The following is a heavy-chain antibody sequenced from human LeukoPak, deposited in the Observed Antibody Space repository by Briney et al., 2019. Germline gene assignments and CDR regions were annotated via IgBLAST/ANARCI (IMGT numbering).Heavy chain of an antibody. CDR1: GFTFSNYW. D-gene: IGHD2-15*01. CDR2: IYIDGTGT. V-gene: IGHV3-74*01. J-gene: IGHJ4*02. Sequence: GGSLRLSCAASGFTFSNYWMHWVRQAPGKGLVWVSRIYIDGTGTVYADSVKGRFTISRDNAKNSLYLQMNSLRAEDTAMYYCVRDRGYCSGGTCYALWDYWGQGTLVTVSS. CDR3: VRDRGYCSGGTCYALWDY.